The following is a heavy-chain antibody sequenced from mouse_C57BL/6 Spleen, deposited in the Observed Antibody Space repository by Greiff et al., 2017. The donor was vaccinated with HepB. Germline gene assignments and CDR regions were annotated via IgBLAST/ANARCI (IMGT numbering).Heavy chain of an antibody. Sequence: EVKLMESGPELVKPGASVKISCKASGYSFTDYNMNWVKQSNGKSLEWIGVINPNYGTTSYNQKFKGKATLTVDQSSSTAYMQLNSLTSEDAAVYYCARSSYYSNYADWYFDVWGTGTTVTVSS. D-gene: IGHD2-5*01. CDR2: INPNYGTT. J-gene: IGHJ1*03. V-gene: IGHV1-39*01. CDR3: ARSSYYSNYADWYFDV. CDR1: GYSFTDYN.